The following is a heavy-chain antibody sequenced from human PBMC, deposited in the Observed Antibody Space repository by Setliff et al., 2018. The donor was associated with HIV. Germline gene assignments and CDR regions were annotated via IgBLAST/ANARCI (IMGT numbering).Heavy chain of an antibody. D-gene: IGHD3-3*01. CDR2: MNPDTGYA. CDR3: ARGRLAGNNLWNGYDGLDP. Sequence: GASVKVSCKASGGTFSSYAINWVRQAPGQGLEWMGWMNPDTGYAGYAQKFHDRVTMTRNAPIKTAYMELSSLRSEDTAVYYCARGRLAGNNLWNGYDGLDPWGQGTLVTVSS. V-gene: IGHV1-8*02. J-gene: IGHJ5*02. CDR1: GGTFSSYA.